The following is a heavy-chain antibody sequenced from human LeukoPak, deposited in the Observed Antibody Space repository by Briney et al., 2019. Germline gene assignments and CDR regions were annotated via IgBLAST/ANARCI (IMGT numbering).Heavy chain of an antibody. D-gene: IGHD5-18*01. V-gene: IGHV3-30-3*01. CDR1: GFTFSSYP. CDR3: AAETTFRGYSYGFAFDY. CDR2: ISYDGSNK. Sequence: GRSLRLSCAASGFTFSSYPMHWVRQAPGKGLEWVAVISYDGSNKYYADSVKGRFTISRDNSKNTLYLQMNSLRAEDTAVYYCAAETTFRGYSYGFAFDYWGQGTLVTVSS. J-gene: IGHJ4*02.